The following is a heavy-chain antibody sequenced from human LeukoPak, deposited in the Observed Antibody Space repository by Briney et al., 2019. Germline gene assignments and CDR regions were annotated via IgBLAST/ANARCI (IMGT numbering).Heavy chain of an antibody. D-gene: IGHD5-24*01. Sequence: GGSLRLSCAASGFTVSSNYMSWVRQAPGKGLEWVSVIYSGGSTYYADSVKGRFTISRDNSKNTLYLQMNSLRAEDTAMYYCARHEAEMATTAIPYYYYYYMDVWGKGTTVTVSS. CDR3: ARHEAEMATTAIPYYYYYYMDV. CDR1: GFTVSSNY. J-gene: IGHJ6*03. V-gene: IGHV3-66*04. CDR2: IYSGGST.